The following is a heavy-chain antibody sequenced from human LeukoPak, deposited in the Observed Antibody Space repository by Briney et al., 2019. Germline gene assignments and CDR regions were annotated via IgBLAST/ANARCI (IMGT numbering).Heavy chain of an antibody. CDR3: ARGLVKPFRAAAAGTGEWFVR. Sequence: PSETLSLTCAVYGGSFSGYYWSGLRQPPGKGLEGIGEINHSGSTNYNPPLKSRLPITVDAHKNQLSHKQSSVPAADTPVYYCARGLVKPFRAAAAGTGEWFVRWVQGTVVTVSS. J-gene: IGHJ5*02. CDR2: INHSGST. V-gene: IGHV4-34*01. D-gene: IGHD6-13*01. CDR1: GGSFSGYY.